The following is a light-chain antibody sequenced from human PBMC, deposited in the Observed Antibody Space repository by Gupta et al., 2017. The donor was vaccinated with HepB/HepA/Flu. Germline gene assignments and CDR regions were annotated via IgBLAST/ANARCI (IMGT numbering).Light chain of an antibody. CDR2: GAS. CDR3: QQHMNCISVT. Sequence: DIVMTQSPATLSVSPGERATLSCRASETLSSNLAWYKQQPDQAPRLLLYGASTRDTGIAARFSGSGCGRELAFTITSRQQEDFAGYYYQQHMNCISVTFGQGTQVDIK. V-gene: IGKV3-15*01. CDR1: ETLSSN. J-gene: IGKJ5*01.